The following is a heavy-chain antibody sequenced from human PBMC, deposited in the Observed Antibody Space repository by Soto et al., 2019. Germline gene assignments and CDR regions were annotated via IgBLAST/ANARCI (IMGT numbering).Heavy chain of an antibody. Sequence: ASVKVSCKASGYTFTSHGISWVRQAPGQGLEWMGWISAYNGNTNYAQKLQGRVTMTTDTSTSTAYMELRSLRSDDTAVYYCARVGIAVAEPMIDYWGQGTLVTVSS. V-gene: IGHV1-18*01. CDR2: ISAYNGNT. D-gene: IGHD6-19*01. J-gene: IGHJ4*02. CDR3: ARVGIAVAEPMIDY. CDR1: GYTFTSHG.